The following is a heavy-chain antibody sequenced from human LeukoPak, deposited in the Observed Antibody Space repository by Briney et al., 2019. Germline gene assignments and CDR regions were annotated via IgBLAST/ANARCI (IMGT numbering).Heavy chain of an antibody. Sequence: GGSLRLSCAASGFTFSTYGMHWVRQAPGRGLEWVAFIQFHGGDIFYADSVEGRFTISRDNSKNTLYLQMNSLRAEDTAVYYCAKDRATYYYDSSGSLRFDYWGQGTLVTVSS. CDR2: IQFHGGDI. V-gene: IGHV3-30*02. CDR1: GFTFSTYG. CDR3: AKDRATYYYDSSGSLRFDY. D-gene: IGHD3-22*01. J-gene: IGHJ4*02.